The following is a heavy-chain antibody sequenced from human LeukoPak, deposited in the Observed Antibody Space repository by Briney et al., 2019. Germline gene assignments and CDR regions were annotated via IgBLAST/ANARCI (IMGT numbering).Heavy chain of an antibody. CDR3: TAVYYCARDRSGYFDY. J-gene: IGHJ4*02. V-gene: IGHV3-23*01. CDR2: ISGSGGST. D-gene: IGHD3-10*01. Sequence: GGSLRLSCAASGFTFSSYAMSWVRQAPGKGLEWVSAISGSGGSTYYADSVKGRFTISRDNSKNTLYLQMNSLRAEDSLRAEDTAVYYCARDRSGYFDYWGQGTLVTASS. CDR1: GFTFSSYA.